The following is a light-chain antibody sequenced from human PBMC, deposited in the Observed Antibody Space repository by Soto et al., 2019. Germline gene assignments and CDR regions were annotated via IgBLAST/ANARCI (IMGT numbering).Light chain of an antibody. J-gene: IGKJ4*01. CDR1: QSIGTY. Sequence: AIRMTQSPSSFSASTGDRVTITCRASQSIGTYLAWYQQIPGRAPKLLIFDASTLKRGVPSRFSGSGSGTDFTLTISCLQSEDFATYYCQQYYIYPPTFGGGTKVEMK. CDR3: QQYYIYPPT. CDR2: DAS. V-gene: IGKV1-8*01.